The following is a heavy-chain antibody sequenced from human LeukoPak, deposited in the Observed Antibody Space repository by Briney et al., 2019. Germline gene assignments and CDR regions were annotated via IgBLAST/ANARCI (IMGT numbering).Heavy chain of an antibody. J-gene: IGHJ6*03. Sequence: GGSLRLSCAASDFTFSTYAMHWVRQAPGKGLEWVSGISWNGGSLGYADAVKGRFTISRDNAKNSLYLQMNSPRTEDTALYYCAKVGASDFYMDVWGKGTTVTISS. CDR3: AKVGASDFYMDV. CDR1: DFTFSTYA. CDR2: ISWNGGSL. D-gene: IGHD2-21*01. V-gene: IGHV3-9*01.